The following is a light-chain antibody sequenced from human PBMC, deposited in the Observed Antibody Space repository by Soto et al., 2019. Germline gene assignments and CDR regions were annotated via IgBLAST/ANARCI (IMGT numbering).Light chain of an antibody. V-gene: IGLV1-44*01. Sequence: QSVLTQPPSASGTPGQRVTISCSGSSSNLGGNTVNWYQQLPGTAPKLLIHGDTLLPSGVPDRFSGSKSGTSASLAISGLQSEDEAEYYCATWDDSLNGVLFGGGTKVTVL. J-gene: IGLJ2*01. CDR2: GDT. CDR1: SSNLGGNT. CDR3: ATWDDSLNGVL.